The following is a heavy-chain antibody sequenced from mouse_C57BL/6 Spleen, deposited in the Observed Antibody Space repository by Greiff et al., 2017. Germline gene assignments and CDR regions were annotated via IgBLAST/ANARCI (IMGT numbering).Heavy chain of an antibody. CDR2: IDPNRGGT. CDR1: GYTFTSYW. CDR3: AREGYSNNDAMDY. J-gene: IGHJ4*01. Sequence: QVQLQQPGAELVKPGASVKLSCKASGYTFTSYWMHWVKQRPGRGLEWIGRIDPNRGGTKYNEKFKSKATLTVDKSSSPAYLQLSSLTSENCAVYYGAREGYSNNDAMDYWGQGTSVTVSS. D-gene: IGHD2-5*01. V-gene: IGHV1-72*01.